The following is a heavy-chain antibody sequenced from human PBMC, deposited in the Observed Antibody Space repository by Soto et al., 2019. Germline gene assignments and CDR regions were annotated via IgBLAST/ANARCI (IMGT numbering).Heavy chain of an antibody. V-gene: IGHV3-13*01. CDR2: IDISGNT. CDR1: EFNLSDYA. D-gene: IGHD3-10*01. Sequence: EVQLVESGGGVVQPGGSLRLSCAASEFNLSDYAMHWVRQATGKGLEWVSSIDISGNTNDVGYVQGRFTIPRDSSKNSFYLRMSGLRVGDTAVYFCVREGLGGHIGPFDIWGQGTLVTAS. CDR3: VREGLGGHIGPFDI. J-gene: IGHJ3*02.